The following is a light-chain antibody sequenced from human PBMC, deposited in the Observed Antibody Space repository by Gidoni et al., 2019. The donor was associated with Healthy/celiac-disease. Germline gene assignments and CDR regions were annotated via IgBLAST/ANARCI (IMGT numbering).Light chain of an antibody. Sequence: IVLTQSPSTLSLSPGERATRSCRASQSVSRYLAWYQQKPGQAPRLLIYDASNRATGIPARFSGSGSGTDLTLTISSLEPEDFAVYYCQQRSNWPRTFGQGTKLEIK. CDR3: QQRSNWPRT. V-gene: IGKV3-11*01. CDR1: QSVSRY. CDR2: DAS. J-gene: IGKJ2*01.